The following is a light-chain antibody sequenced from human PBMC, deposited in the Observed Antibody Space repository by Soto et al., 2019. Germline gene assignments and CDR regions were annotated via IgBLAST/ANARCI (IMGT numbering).Light chain of an antibody. J-gene: IGKJ4*01. Sequence: DVVMTQSPDSLAVSLGERATINCKSSQGLLYSSNNKNYLSWYQQRPGQPPQLLIYWASTRESGVPDRFSASGSGTDFTLTISSLQAEDVAVYECEQYYSSPPTFGGGTKVEIK. CDR2: WAS. V-gene: IGKV4-1*01. CDR1: QGLLYSSNNKNY. CDR3: EQYYSSPPT.